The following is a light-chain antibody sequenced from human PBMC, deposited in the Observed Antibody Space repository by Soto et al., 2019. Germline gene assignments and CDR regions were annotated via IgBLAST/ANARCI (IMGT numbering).Light chain of an antibody. Sequence: EIVLTQSPPTLSLSPGDRATLSCRASQNVRSDYFAWYQQKPGQAPRVIIFGVSTRASATPDRFRGSGSGTYFTLTISRLEPDDFALYYCQQYGNSPLTFGGGTKVDIK. CDR1: QNVRSDY. V-gene: IGKV3-20*01. CDR3: QQYGNSPLT. CDR2: GVS. J-gene: IGKJ4*01.